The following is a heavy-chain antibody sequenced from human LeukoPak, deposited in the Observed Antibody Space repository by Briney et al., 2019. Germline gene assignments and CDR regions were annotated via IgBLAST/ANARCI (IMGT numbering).Heavy chain of an antibody. CDR1: RFTFSDYY. J-gene: IGHJ4*02. V-gene: IGHV3-11*05. D-gene: IGHD3-10*01. Sequence: GGSLRLSCAASRFTFSDYYMSWIRQAPGKGLEWVSYISSSSSYTNYADSVKGRFTISRDNAKNSLYLQMNSLRAEDTAVYYCARAPDYYGSGSYFDYWGQGTLVTVSS. CDR3: ARAPDYYGSGSYFDY. CDR2: ISSSSSYT.